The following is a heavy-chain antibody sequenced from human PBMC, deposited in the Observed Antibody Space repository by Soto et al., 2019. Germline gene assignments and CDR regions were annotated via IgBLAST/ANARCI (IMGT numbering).Heavy chain of an antibody. Sequence: GASVKVSCKTSGYTFSSYSANWVRQAPGQGLEWMAWISTYSGNTHYSERLQGRVTVTLDKSARTAFMEMWGLTSDDTGVYFCARDNGYFDLWG. CDR2: ISTYSGNT. CDR3: ARDNGYFDL. V-gene: IGHV1-18*01. D-gene: IGHD2-8*01. J-gene: IGHJ2*01. CDR1: GYTFSSYS.